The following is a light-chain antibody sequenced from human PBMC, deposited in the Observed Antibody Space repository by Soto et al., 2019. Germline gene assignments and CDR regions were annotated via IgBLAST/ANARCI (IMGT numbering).Light chain of an antibody. CDR3: QQRADWWT. CDR1: QSVSSH. Sequence: EIVVTQSPATLSLSPGERAPLSCRASQSVSSHLAWYQQKPGQAPRLLIDDASNRATGIPARFSGSGSGTDFTLTISSLEPEDSAVYYCQQRADWWTFGQGTKVEVK. J-gene: IGKJ1*01. CDR2: DAS. V-gene: IGKV3-11*01.